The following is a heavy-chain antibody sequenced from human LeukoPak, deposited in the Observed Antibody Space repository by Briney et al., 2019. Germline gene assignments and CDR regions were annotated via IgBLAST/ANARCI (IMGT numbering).Heavy chain of an antibody. D-gene: IGHD4-17*01. Sequence: ASVKVSCKASGYTFTSYGITWVRQVPGQGLEWMGWISAYNGNTNYAQKLQGRVTMTTDTSTSTAYMELRSLRSDDTAVYYCARDYEDDYGEKDAFDIWGQGTMVTVSS. V-gene: IGHV1-18*01. J-gene: IGHJ3*02. CDR1: GYTFTSYG. CDR3: ARDYEDDYGEKDAFDI. CDR2: ISAYNGNT.